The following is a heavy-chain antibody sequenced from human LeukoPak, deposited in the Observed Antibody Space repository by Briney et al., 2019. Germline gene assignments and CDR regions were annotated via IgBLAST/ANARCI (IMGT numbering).Heavy chain of an antibody. D-gene: IGHD5-12*01. CDR1: GFTINSYV. J-gene: IGHJ4*02. V-gene: IGHV3-23*01. CDR2: ISGSGGIT. Sequence: PGGSLRLSCEASGFTINSYVMSWVRQAPGKGVEWVSVISGSGGITYYTDSVKRRVTISRDNSTNTLYLHKNSLRAEDTAKYFCAKDFLVLVATITGYFDFWGQGTLVTVSS. CDR3: AKDFLVLVATITGYFDF.